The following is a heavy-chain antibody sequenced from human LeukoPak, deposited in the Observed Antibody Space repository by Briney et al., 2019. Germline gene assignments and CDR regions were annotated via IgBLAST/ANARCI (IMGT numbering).Heavy chain of an antibody. CDR2: INPNSGGT. Sequence: ASVKVSCKASGYTFTGYYMHWVRQAPGQGLEWMGRINPNSGGTNYAQKFQGRVTMTRDTSISTAYMELSRLRSDDTAVYYCASRYYYDSSGYYLDDYWGQETLVTVSS. V-gene: IGHV1-2*06. CDR1: GYTFTGYY. D-gene: IGHD3-22*01. CDR3: ASRYYYDSSGYYLDDY. J-gene: IGHJ4*02.